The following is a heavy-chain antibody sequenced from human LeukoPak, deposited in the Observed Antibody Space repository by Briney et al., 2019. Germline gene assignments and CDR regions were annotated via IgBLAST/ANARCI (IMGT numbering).Heavy chain of an antibody. CDR1: GFTFSRYA. CDR3: ARGNDSSGYYYFFGY. D-gene: IGHD3-22*01. CDR2: ISTNGGST. J-gene: IGHJ4*02. Sequence: GGSLRLSCAASGFTFSRYAMHWVRQAPGKGLEYVSAISTNGGSTYYASSVKGRFTISRDNSKNTLYLQMVNLRPEDMAVYYCARGNDSSGYYYFFGYWGQGTLVTVSS. V-gene: IGHV3-64*01.